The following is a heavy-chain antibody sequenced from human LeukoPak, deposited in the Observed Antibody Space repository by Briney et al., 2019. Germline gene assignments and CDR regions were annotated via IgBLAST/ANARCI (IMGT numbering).Heavy chain of an antibody. CDR1: GYSFTSYW. CDR3: ARRGEAMDPFDY. D-gene: IGHD5-18*01. V-gene: IGHV5-51*01. Sequence: GESLKISCKDSGYSFTSYWIGWVRQMPGKGLEWMGIIYPGDSDTRYSPSFQGQVTISADKSINTAYLQWSSLKASDAAIYYCARRGEAMDPFDYWGQGTLVTVSS. J-gene: IGHJ4*02. CDR2: IYPGDSDT.